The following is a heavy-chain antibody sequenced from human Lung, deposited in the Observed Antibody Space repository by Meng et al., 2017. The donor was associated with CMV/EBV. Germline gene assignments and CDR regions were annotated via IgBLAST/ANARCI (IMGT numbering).Heavy chain of an antibody. CDR2: ISAYNGNT. D-gene: IGHD1-26*01. V-gene: IGHV1-18*01. Sequence: QATVVASGGGGKKPGASGKGSCKASGYPFTNYGITWVRQAPGQGLEWMGWISAYNGNTNYAQTLQGRLTMTTDTSTSTAYMELRSLRSDDTAVYYCARVEVGITSGDYWGQGTLVTVSS. J-gene: IGHJ4*02. CDR3: ARVEVGITSGDY. CDR1: GYPFTNYG.